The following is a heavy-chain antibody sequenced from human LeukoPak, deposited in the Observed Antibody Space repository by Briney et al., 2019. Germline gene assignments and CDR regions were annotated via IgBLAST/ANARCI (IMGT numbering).Heavy chain of an antibody. CDR2: ISTDGSNT. Sequence: GESLRLSCAASGIAFSTYWMHWVRQAPGKGLVWISRISTDGSNTFYADSVKGRFTVSRDNAENTLYLQMDSLRAEDTAMYYCATGRGTPPGFWGQGALVTVSS. V-gene: IGHV3-74*01. D-gene: IGHD1-26*01. CDR3: ATGRGTPPGF. J-gene: IGHJ4*02. CDR1: GIAFSTYW.